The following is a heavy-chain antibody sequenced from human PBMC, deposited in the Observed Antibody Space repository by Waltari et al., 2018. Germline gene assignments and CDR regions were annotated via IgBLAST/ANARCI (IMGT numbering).Heavy chain of an antibody. Sequence: QVQLQESGPGLVKPSQTLSLTCTVSGGSISSGSYYWSWIRQPAGKGLEWIGYIYTSGSTNYTPSLKSRVTISVDTSKNQFSLKLSSVTAADTAVYYCARRFKGLFDPWGQGTLVTVSS. CDR3: ARRFKGLFDP. CDR2: IYTSGST. J-gene: IGHJ5*02. D-gene: IGHD3-22*01. CDR1: GGSISSGSYY. V-gene: IGHV4-61*09.